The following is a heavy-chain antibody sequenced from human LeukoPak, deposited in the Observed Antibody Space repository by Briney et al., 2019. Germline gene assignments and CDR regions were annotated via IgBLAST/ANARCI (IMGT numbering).Heavy chain of an antibody. CDR1: GGSISGYH. V-gene: IGHV4-59*01. CDR3: ARGPANAAFDY. CDR2: IYYSGST. D-gene: IGHD2-2*01. Sequence: SETLSLTCPVSGGSISGYHWSWIRQPPGKGLEWIGYIYYSGSTNYNPSLKSRVTISLDTSKNQFSLRLTSVTAADTAVYYCARGPANAAFDYWGQGTLVTVSS. J-gene: IGHJ4*02.